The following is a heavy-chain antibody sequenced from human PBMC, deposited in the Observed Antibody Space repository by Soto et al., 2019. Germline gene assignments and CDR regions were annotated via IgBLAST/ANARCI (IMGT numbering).Heavy chain of an antibody. CDR1: GYSFTGYW. D-gene: IGHD6-19*01. CDR2: IYPGDSDT. Sequence: GESLKISCKGSGYSFTGYWIGWVRQMPGKGLEWMGIIYPGDSDTRYSPSFQGQVTISADKSISTAYLQWSSLKASDTAMYYCARHSGSLSSGGHYYYYGMDVWGQGTTVTVSS. CDR3: ARHSGSLSSGGHYYYYGMDV. J-gene: IGHJ6*02. V-gene: IGHV5-51*01.